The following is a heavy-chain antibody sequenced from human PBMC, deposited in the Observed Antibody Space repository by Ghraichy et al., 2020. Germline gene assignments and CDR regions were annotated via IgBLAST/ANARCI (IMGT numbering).Heavy chain of an antibody. CDR2: IYSGGST. CDR3: ARDKGFYYGFGDYYYGMDV. J-gene: IGHJ6*02. V-gene: IGHV3-66*01. CDR1: GFTVSSNY. Sequence: GSLRLSCAASGFTVSSNYMSWVRQAPGKGLEWVSVIYSGGSTYYADSVKGRFTISRDNSKNTLYLQMNSLRAEDTAVYYCARDKGFYYGFGDYYYGMDVWGQGTTVIVSS. D-gene: IGHD3-10*01.